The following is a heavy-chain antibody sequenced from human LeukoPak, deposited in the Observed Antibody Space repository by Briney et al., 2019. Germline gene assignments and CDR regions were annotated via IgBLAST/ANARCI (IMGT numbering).Heavy chain of an antibody. V-gene: IGHV3-23*01. CDR1: GFNFNSYT. D-gene: IGHD2-8*01. CDR2: ILASGSPT. CDR3: AKDLRPDGVDNFDH. J-gene: IGHJ4*02. Sequence: GGSLRLSCAASGFNFNSYTMNWVRQAPGKGLQWVANILASGSPTYYADSVKGRFIISRDNSKNTVYLQMNSLRVEDTAIYYSAKDLRPDGVDNFDHWGQGILVTVSS.